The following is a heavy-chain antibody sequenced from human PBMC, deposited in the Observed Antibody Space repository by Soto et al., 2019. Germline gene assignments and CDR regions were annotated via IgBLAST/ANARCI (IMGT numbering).Heavy chain of an antibody. Sequence: SVKVSCKASGGTCSSYGVSWVRQAAGQGLEWMGGMITMFGTASYAEKFQGRVTITAEESTSTAYIDLSRLKSEDTAVYYCARDRGCSSSSFDCWGQGTLVTVFS. J-gene: IGHJ4*02. CDR1: GGTCSSYG. D-gene: IGHD6-6*01. CDR2: MITMFGTA. CDR3: ARDRGCSSSSFDC. V-gene: IGHV1-69*13.